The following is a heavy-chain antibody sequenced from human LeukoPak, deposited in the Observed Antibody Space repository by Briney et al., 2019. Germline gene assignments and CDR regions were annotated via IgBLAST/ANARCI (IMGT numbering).Heavy chain of an antibody. CDR2: INPSGGST. CDR1: GYTFTSYY. CDR3: ARVIRTMVRGGVTNWFDP. J-gene: IGHJ5*02. D-gene: IGHD3-10*01. Sequence: GASVKVSCKASGYTFTSYYMHWVRQAPGQGLEWMGIINPSGGSTSYAQKFQGRVTMTRDTSTSTVYMELSSLRSEDTAVYYCARVIRTMVRGGVTNWFDPWGQGTLVTVSS. V-gene: IGHV1-46*01.